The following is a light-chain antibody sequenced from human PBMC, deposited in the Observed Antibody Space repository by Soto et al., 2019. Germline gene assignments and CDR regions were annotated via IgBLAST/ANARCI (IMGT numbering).Light chain of an antibody. CDR3: QKYNSAPYT. V-gene: IGKV1-27*01. CDR2: AAS. CDR1: QAINNY. J-gene: IGKJ2*01. Sequence: DIRMTKSPSSLCASVGDRVTITCRASQAINNYLAWYQQEPGKAPKLLIYAASTLQSGVPSRFSGGGSGTDFTLTISSLQPEDVATYYCQKYNSAPYTFGQGTKLEI.